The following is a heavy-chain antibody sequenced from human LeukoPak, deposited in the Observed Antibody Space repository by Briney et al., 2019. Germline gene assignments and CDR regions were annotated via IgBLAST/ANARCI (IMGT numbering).Heavy chain of an antibody. Sequence: ASVKVSCKASGYTFTDYDINWVRQATGQGLEWMGWMNPNSGNTGYAQKFQDRVTTTRNSSISTAYMELSSLSSEDTAVYYCARGQKETIFGLVILLGYYMDVWGKGTTVTVSS. V-gene: IGHV1-8*01. CDR2: MNPNSGNT. CDR1: GYTFTDYD. CDR3: ARGQKETIFGLVILLGYYMDV. D-gene: IGHD3-3*01. J-gene: IGHJ6*03.